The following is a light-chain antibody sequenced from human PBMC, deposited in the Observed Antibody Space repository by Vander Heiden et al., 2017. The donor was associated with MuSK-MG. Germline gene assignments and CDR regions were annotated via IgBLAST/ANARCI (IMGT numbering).Light chain of an antibody. J-gene: IGKJ2*01. CDR1: QSISRW. V-gene: IGKV1-5*03. CDR2: KAS. CDR3: QQYDSYT. Sequence: DIQMTQAPSTLSASVGDRVTITCRASQSISRWLAWDQQKPGKAPKLLSYKASTLESGVQSRFRGSGSGTEFTLTISSRQTDDFATSCCQQYDSYTFGQGTKLEIK.